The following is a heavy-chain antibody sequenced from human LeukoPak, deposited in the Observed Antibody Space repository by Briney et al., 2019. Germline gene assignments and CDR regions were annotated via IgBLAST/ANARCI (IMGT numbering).Heavy chain of an antibody. CDR1: GFTFSSYA. D-gene: IGHD3-16*01. CDR3: ARGIRLGRSVHYYYGMDV. V-gene: IGHV3-30*04. Sequence: GGSLRLSCAASGFTFSSYAMHWVRQAPGKGLEWVAVISYDGSNKYYADSVKGRFTISRDNSKNTLYLQMNSLRAEDTAVYYCARGIRLGRSVHYYYGMDVWGQGTTVTVSS. CDR2: ISYDGSNK. J-gene: IGHJ6*02.